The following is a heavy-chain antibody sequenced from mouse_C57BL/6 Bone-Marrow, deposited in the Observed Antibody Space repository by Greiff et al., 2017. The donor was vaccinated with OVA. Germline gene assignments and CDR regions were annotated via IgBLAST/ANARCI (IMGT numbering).Heavy chain of an antibody. CDR3: ARGGPSYVYLYAMDY. J-gene: IGHJ4*01. CDR2: ISDGGSYT. Sequence: EVKVVESGGGLVKPGGSLKLSCAASGFTFSSYAMSWVRQTPEKRLEWVATISDGGSYTYYPDNVKGRFTISRDNAKNNLYLQMSHLKSEDTAMYYCARGGPSYVYLYAMDYWGQGTSVTVSS. CDR1: GFTFSSYA. V-gene: IGHV5-4*03. D-gene: IGHD5-1*01.